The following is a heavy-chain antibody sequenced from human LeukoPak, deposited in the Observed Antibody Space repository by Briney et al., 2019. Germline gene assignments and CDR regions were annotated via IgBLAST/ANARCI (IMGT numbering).Heavy chain of an antibody. CDR2: IRYDGSNK. CDR1: GFTFSSYG. V-gene: IGHV3-30*02. J-gene: IGHJ4*02. CDR3: ARGTMFPYYFDY. D-gene: IGHD3-10*02. Sequence: AGGSLRLSCAASGFTFSSYGMHWVRQAPGKGLEWVAFIRYDGSNKYYADSVKGRFTISRDNSKNTLYLKMNNLRAEDTAVYYCARGTMFPYYFDYWGQGTLVTVSS.